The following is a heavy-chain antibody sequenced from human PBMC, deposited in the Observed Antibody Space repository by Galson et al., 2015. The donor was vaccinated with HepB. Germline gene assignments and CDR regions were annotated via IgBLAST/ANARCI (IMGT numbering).Heavy chain of an antibody. Sequence: SVKVSCKASGGTFSSYAISWVRQAPGQGLEWMGGIIPIFGTANYAQKFQGRVTITADESTSTAYMELSSLRSEDTAVYYCARAPPYGDYPVFAFDIWGQGTMVTVSS. CDR2: IIPIFGTA. V-gene: IGHV1-69*13. CDR3: ARAPPYGDYPVFAFDI. J-gene: IGHJ3*02. CDR1: GGTFSSYA. D-gene: IGHD4-17*01.